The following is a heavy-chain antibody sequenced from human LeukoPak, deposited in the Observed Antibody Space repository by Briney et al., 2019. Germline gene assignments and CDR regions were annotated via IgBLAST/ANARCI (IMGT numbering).Heavy chain of an antibody. CDR3: ARDSFDIRSTPWWYGMDV. D-gene: IGHD2-8*02. CDR2: ISGSGGST. V-gene: IGHV3-23*01. J-gene: IGHJ6*02. CDR1: GFTFSSYA. Sequence: GGSLRLSCAASGFTFSSYAMSWVRQAPGKGLEWVSAISGSGGSTYYADSVKGRFTISRDNSKNTLFLQMTSLRAEDTAVYYCARDSFDIRSTPWWYGMDVWGQGTTVIVSS.